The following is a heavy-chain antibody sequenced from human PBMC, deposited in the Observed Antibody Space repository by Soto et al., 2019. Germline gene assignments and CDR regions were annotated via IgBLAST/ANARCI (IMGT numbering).Heavy chain of an antibody. V-gene: IGHV4-39*07. J-gene: IGHJ5*02. CDR1: GGSISSSSYY. CDR2: IYYSGST. CDR3: ARGPTVVTSNWFDP. D-gene: IGHD4-17*01. Sequence: QLQLQESGPGLVKPSETLSLTCTVSGGSISSSSYYWGWIRQPPGKGLEWIGSIYYSGSTYYNPSLKSRVTISVDTSKNQFSLKLSSMTAADTAVYYCARGPTVVTSNWFDPWGQGTLVTVSS.